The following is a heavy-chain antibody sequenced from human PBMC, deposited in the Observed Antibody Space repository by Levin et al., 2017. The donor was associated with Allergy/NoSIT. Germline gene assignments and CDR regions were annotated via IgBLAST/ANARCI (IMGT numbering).Heavy chain of an antibody. Sequence: RSQTLSLTCTVSGDSISNYHWNWLRQPPGKELEWIGCLYYSGSTKYNPSLKSRVTISVDATKNQFSLKLSSVTAADTAVYYCARDQGSSGWYGWIDSWGQGTLVTVSS. J-gene: IGHJ5*01. D-gene: IGHD6-19*01. CDR2: LYYSGST. CDR1: GDSISNYH. CDR3: ARDQGSSGWYGWIDS. V-gene: IGHV4-59*01.